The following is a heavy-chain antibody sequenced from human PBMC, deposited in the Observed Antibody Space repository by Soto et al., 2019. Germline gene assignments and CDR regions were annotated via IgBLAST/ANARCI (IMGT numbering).Heavy chain of an antibody. CDR2: ISYDGSNK. J-gene: IGHJ4*02. Sequence: QVQLVESGGGVVQPGRSLRLSCAASGFTFSSYGMHWVRQAPGKGLEWVAVISYDGSNKYYADSVKGRFTISRDNSKNTLYLQMNSLRAEDTAVYYCAKVMGIAVAAVDYWGQGTLVTVSS. V-gene: IGHV3-30*18. D-gene: IGHD6-19*01. CDR1: GFTFSSYG. CDR3: AKVMGIAVAAVDY.